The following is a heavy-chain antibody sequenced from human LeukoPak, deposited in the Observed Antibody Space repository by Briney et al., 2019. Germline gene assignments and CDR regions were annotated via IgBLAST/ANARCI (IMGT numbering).Heavy chain of an antibody. CDR2: FDPEDGET. V-gene: IGHV1-24*01. J-gene: IGHJ3*02. Sequence: ASVKVSCKVSGYTLTELSMHWVRQAPGKGLEWMGGFDPEDGETIYAQKFQGRVTMTEDTSTDTAYMELSSLRSEDTAVYYCARDDEEMATITAFDIWGQGTMVTVSS. CDR3: ARDDEEMATITAFDI. D-gene: IGHD5-24*01. CDR1: GYTLTELS.